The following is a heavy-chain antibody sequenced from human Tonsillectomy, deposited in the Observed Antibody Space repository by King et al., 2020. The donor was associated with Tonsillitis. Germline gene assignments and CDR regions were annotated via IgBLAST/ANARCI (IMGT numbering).Heavy chain of an antibody. CDR1: GFTFSSYS. CDR2: IISSSSFI. J-gene: IGHJ4*02. D-gene: IGHD6-19*01. Sequence: QLVQSGGGLVKPGGSLRLSCAASGFTFSSYSMNWVRQAPGKGLEWVSSIISSSSFIYYADQVKGRFTISRDNAKNSLFLQMNSLRAEDTAVYYCARNGPEPYSSGPNFDYWGQGTLVTVSS. V-gene: IGHV3-21*01. CDR3: ARNGPEPYSSGPNFDY.